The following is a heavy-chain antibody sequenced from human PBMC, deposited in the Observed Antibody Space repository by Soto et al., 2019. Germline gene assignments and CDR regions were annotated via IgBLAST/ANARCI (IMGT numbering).Heavy chain of an antibody. Sequence: GGSLRLSWAASGFTFSSYSMNWVRQAPGKGLEWISYISSSGSTIYYVDSVKGRFTISRDNAKNSLYLQMNSLRDEDTAVYYCARDMAGYYYGMDVWGQGTTVTVSS. CDR2: ISSSGSTI. V-gene: IGHV3-48*02. D-gene: IGHD3-10*01. CDR3: ARDMAGYYYGMDV. J-gene: IGHJ6*02. CDR1: GFTFSSYS.